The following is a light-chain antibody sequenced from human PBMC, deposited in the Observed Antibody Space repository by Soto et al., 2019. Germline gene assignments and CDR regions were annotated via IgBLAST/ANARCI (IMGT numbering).Light chain of an antibody. CDR1: QSVSSY. CDR2: DAS. J-gene: IGKJ5*01. CDR3: QQRSNWPPIT. V-gene: IGKV3-11*01. Sequence: EIVLTQSPATLSLSPGERATLSCRASQSVSSYLAWYQQKPGQAPRLLIYDASNRAPGIPAMFSGSGSGTDFTIPISSIEPEDFAVYYCQQRSNWPPITFGQGTRLEIK.